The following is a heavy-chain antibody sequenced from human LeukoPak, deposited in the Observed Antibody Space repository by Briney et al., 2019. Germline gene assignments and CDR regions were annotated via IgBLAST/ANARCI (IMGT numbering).Heavy chain of an antibody. Sequence: SETLSLTCAVYGGSFSGYYRSWIRQPPGKGLEWIGEINHSGSTNYNPSLKSRVTISVDTSKNQFSLKLSFVTAADTAVYYCARAAHDFWSGYSYYFDYWGQGTLVTVSS. D-gene: IGHD3-3*01. J-gene: IGHJ4*02. CDR2: INHSGST. CDR1: GGSFSGYY. CDR3: ARAAHDFWSGYSYYFDY. V-gene: IGHV4-34*01.